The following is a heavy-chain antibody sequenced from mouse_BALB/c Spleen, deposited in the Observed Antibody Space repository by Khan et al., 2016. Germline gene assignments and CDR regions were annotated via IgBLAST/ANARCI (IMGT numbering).Heavy chain of an antibody. CDR2: INPNIGGT. J-gene: IGHJ3*01. CDR3: ARGRFAC. Sequence: VQLQQSGPELVKPGASVKISCKTSGYTFTDYTIHWVKQSHGESLEWIGNINPNIGGTSYNQNFKGKATLTVDKSSTTAYMELRSLTSEDSAIYFCARGRFACWGQGTLVTVSA. CDR1: GYTFTDYT. V-gene: IGHV1-22*01.